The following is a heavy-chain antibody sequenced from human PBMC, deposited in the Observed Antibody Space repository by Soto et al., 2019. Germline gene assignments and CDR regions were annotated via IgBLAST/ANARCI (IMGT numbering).Heavy chain of an antibody. D-gene: IGHD2-2*02. Sequence: EVQVLESGGGLVQPGGSLRLSCAASGFTFSSYAMSWVRQAQGKGLEWVSAITGTGGSTYYADSVKGRFTISRDNSKNTLYLQMNSLRAEDTARYYCAKAWGLSSTSCFTCAFKIWGQVTMVTAS. CDR2: ITGTGGST. J-gene: IGHJ3*02. V-gene: IGHV3-23*01. CDR1: GFTFSSYA. CDR3: AKAWGLSSTSCFTCAFKI.